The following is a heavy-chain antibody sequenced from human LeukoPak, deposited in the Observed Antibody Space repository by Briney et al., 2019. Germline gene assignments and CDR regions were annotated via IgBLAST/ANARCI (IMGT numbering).Heavy chain of an antibody. Sequence: SETLSLTCTVSGGSISSYYWSWIRQPPGKGLEWIGYIYYSGSTNYNPSLKSRVTISVDTSKNQFSLKLSSVTAADTAVHYCARAPWIQPYYFDYWGQGTLVTVSS. V-gene: IGHV4-59*01. CDR1: GGSISSYY. D-gene: IGHD5-18*01. J-gene: IGHJ4*02. CDR2: IYYSGST. CDR3: ARAPWIQPYYFDY.